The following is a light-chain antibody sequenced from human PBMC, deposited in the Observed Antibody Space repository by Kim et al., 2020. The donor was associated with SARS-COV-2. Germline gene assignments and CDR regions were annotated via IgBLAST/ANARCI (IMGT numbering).Light chain of an antibody. J-gene: IGKJ4*01. CDR1: QSVPSSS. V-gene: IGKV3-20*01. Sequence: SPGERATLSCRARQSVPSSSLAWYQQTPGQTPMLLIYGASSRAPGIPDKFSGSGSETDFSLTISRLEPEDFAVYYCQQYSSSPRFGGGTKVDIK. CDR2: GAS. CDR3: QQYSSSPR.